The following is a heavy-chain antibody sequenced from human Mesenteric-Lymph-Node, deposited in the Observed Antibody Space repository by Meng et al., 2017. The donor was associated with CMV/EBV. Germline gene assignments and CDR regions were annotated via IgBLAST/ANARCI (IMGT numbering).Heavy chain of an antibody. CDR1: GFTFDDYT. Sequence: GESLKISCAASGFTFDDYTMHWVRQAPGKGLEWVSLISWDGGSTYYADSVKGRFTISRDNSKNTLYLQMNSLRAEDTAVYYCAKHTSVQFVDYWGQGTLVTVSS. D-gene: IGHD4-11*01. CDR2: ISWDGGST. J-gene: IGHJ4*02. CDR3: AKHTSVQFVDY. V-gene: IGHV3-43*01.